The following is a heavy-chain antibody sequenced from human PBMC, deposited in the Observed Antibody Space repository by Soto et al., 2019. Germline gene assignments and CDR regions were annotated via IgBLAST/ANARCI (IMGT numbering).Heavy chain of an antibody. Sequence: QVHLVEFGGGVVQPGGSLRLSCAASGFSLSTYAMHWVRQAPGKGLEWVAVISSDGSDKYYADSVKGRFTISRDNSKNPLFLQMNGLRTDDTGLYYCPGAPASPSSPLREVYYGLHVWGQGNTVTVSS. CDR1: GFSLSTYA. CDR2: ISSDGSDK. J-gene: IGHJ6*02. V-gene: IGHV3-30-3*01. D-gene: IGHD3-10*01. CDR3: PGAPASPSSPLREVYYGLHV.